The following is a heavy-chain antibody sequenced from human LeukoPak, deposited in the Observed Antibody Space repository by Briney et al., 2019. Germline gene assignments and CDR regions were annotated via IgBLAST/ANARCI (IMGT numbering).Heavy chain of an antibody. J-gene: IGHJ4*02. CDR2: INHSGST. CDR1: GGSFSGYY. CDR3: ARGRKNYDILTGYYFYFDY. V-gene: IGHV4-34*01. D-gene: IGHD3-9*01. Sequence: SETLSLTCAVYGGSFSGYYGSWIRQPPGKGLEWIGEINHSGSTNYNPSLKSRVTISVDTSKNQFSLKLSSVTAADTAVYYCARGRKNYDILTGYYFYFDYWGQGTLVTVSS.